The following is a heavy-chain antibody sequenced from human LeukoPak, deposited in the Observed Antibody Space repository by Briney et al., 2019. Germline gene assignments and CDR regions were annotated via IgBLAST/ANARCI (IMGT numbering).Heavy chain of an antibody. V-gene: IGHV4-59*01. CDR3: ARGPGSPSFRFDY. J-gene: IGHJ4*02. D-gene: IGHD3-10*01. Sequence: SETLSLTCTVSGGSISSYYWSWIRQPPGKGLEWIGYIYYSGSTNYNPSLKSRVTISVDTSENQFSLKLSSVTAADTAVYYCARGPGSPSFRFDYWGQGTLVTVSS. CDR2: IYYSGST. CDR1: GGSISSYY.